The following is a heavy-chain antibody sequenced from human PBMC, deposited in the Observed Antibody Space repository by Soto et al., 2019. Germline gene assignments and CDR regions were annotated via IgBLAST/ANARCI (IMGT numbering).Heavy chain of an antibody. CDR2: INHSGST. CDR3: ARKGRPPDGSGSYTRYGMAV. V-gene: IGHV4-34*01. D-gene: IGHD3-10*01. J-gene: IGHJ6*02. Sequence: QVQLQQWGAGLLKPSETLSLTCAVYSGSFSGYYWSWIRQPPGKGLEWIGEINHSGSTNYNPSLKSRALASGDTATHPFSPKLSPVAAAATAVYYCARKGRPPDGSGSYTRYGMAVWGQGTTVTVSS. CDR1: SGSFSGYY.